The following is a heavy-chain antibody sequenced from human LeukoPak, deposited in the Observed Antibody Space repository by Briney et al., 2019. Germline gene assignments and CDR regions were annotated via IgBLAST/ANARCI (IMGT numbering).Heavy chain of an antibody. V-gene: IGHV1-18*01. Sequence: PVASVKVSCKASGYTFTSYGISWVRQAPGQGLEWMGWISAYNGNTNYAQKLQGRVTMTTDTSTSTAYMELRSLRSDDTAVYYCARGRYGSGSNYKRNYYYYMDDWGKGTTVTISS. CDR2: ISAYNGNT. D-gene: IGHD3-10*01. CDR3: ARGRYGSGSNYKRNYYYYMDD. J-gene: IGHJ6*03. CDR1: GYTFTSYG.